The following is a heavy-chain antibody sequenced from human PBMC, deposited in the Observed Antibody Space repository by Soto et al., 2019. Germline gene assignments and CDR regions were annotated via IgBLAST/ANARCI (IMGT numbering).Heavy chain of an antibody. V-gene: IGHV4-38-2*01. CDR1: CYSISSGYY. CDR3: ARMSYYDYVWGSYRYMTFDY. Sequence: PSETLSLTCAFSCYSISSGYYWGWMRQPPGKGLEWIGSIYHSGSTYYNPSLKSRVTISVDTSKNQFSLKLSSVTAADTAVYYCARMSYYDYVWGSYRYMTFDYWGQGTLVTVSS. CDR2: IYHSGST. D-gene: IGHD3-16*02. J-gene: IGHJ4*02.